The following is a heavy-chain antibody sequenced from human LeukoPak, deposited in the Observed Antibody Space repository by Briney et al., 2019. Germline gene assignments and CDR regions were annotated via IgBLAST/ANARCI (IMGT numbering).Heavy chain of an antibody. CDR1: GGTFSSYA. V-gene: IGHV1-69*13. CDR3: ARGGGSGSYRWGFDY. CDR2: IIPIFGTA. J-gene: IGHJ4*02. D-gene: IGHD3-10*01. Sequence: GASVKVSCKASGGTFSSYAISWVRQAPGQGLEWMGGIIPIFGTANYAQKSQGRVTITADESTSTAYMELSSLRSEDTAVYYCARGGGSGSYRWGFDYWGQGTLATVSS.